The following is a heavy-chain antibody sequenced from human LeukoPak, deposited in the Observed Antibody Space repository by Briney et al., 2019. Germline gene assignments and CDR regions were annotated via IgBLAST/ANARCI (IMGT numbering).Heavy chain of an antibody. CDR1: GFTFSIYE. V-gene: IGHV3-48*03. J-gene: IGHJ4*02. CDR3: ARGGGSYPFFDH. D-gene: IGHD1-26*01. CDR2: ISNSGTTI. Sequence: GGSLRLSCAASGFTFSIYEMNWVRQAPGKGLEWVSYISNSGTTIYYADSVKGRFTISRDNVKNSLYLQMNSLRAEDTAVYYCARGGGSYPFFDHWGQGTLVTVSS.